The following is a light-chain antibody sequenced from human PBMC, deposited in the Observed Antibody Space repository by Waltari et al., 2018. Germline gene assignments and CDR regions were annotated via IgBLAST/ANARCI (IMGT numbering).Light chain of an antibody. J-gene: IGLJ2*01. V-gene: IGLV2-14*03. Sequence: QSALTQPASVSGSPGQSITISCTGSSSDVGGYNFFSWYQQHPCKVPKLMIYDVSNRPSGVSNRFSGSKSGNTASLTISGVQAEDEADYYCSSRTSGSTRVVFGGGTKLTVL. CDR1: SSDVGGYNF. CDR2: DVS. CDR3: SSRTSGSTRVV.